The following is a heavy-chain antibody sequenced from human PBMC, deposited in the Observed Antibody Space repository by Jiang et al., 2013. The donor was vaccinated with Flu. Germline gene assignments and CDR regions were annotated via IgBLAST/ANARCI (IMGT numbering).Heavy chain of an antibody. Sequence: GTTEYAASVKGQITISRDDSKSIAYLQMGSLRTEDTAVYYCTRDLVRDVILIPTTYFDYWGQGALVTVSS. V-gene: IGHV3-49*02. D-gene: IGHD2-8*01. CDR2: GTT. J-gene: IGHJ4*02. CDR3: TRDLVRDVILIPTTYFDY.